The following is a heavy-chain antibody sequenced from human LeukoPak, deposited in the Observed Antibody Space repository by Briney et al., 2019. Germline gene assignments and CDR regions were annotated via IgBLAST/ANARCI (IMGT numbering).Heavy chain of an antibody. Sequence: GGSLRLSCAASGFIFSSYSMNWVRQAPGKGLEWVSSISSSSSYIYYADSVKGRFTISRDNAKNSLYLQMNSLRAEDTAVYYCARGEMATINYYYYYMDVWGKGTTVTVSS. CDR1: GFIFSSYS. J-gene: IGHJ6*03. V-gene: IGHV3-21*01. D-gene: IGHD5-24*01. CDR3: ARGEMATINYYYYYMDV. CDR2: ISSSSSYI.